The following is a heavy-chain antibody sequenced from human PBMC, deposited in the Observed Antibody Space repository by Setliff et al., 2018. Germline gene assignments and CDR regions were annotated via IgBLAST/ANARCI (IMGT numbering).Heavy chain of an antibody. CDR3: AGEVVGAPSAFDI. J-gene: IGHJ3*02. Sequence: GGSLRLSCVASGFTFGLYAMAWVRQAPGKGLEWVSYISRGGNTIYYADSVTGRFTISRDNARDSLFLQMNTLRAEDTAVYYCAGEVVGAPSAFDIWGQGTMVTVSS. CDR1: GFTFGLYA. D-gene: IGHD1-26*01. V-gene: IGHV3-48*04. CDR2: ISRGGNTI.